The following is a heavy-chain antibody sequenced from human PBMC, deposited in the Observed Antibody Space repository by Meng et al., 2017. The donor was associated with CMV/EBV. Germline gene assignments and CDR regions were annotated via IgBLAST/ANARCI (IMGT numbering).Heavy chain of an antibody. CDR2: IKQDGSEK. D-gene: IGHD2-15*01. CDR1: LTFSSYG. CDR3: ARDGGYCSGGSCYSDY. Sequence: LTFSSYGMSWVRQAQGKGLEWVANIKQDGSEKYYVDSVKGRFTISRDNAKNSLYLQMNSLRAEDTAVYYCARDGGYCSGGSCYSDYWGQGTLVTVSS. V-gene: IGHV3-7*01. J-gene: IGHJ4*02.